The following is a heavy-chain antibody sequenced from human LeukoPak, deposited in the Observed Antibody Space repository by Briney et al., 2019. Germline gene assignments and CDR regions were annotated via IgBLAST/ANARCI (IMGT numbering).Heavy chain of an antibody. CDR1: GFTFDDYA. CDR3: AKSASLGYDSSGPLDY. Sequence: GGSLRLSCAASGFTFDDYAMHWVRQAPGKGLEWVSLISWDGGSTYYADSVKGRFTISRDNSKNSLYLQMNSRRAEDTALYYCAKSASLGYDSSGPLDYWGQGTLVTVSS. J-gene: IGHJ4*02. D-gene: IGHD3-22*01. V-gene: IGHV3-43D*04. CDR2: ISWDGGST.